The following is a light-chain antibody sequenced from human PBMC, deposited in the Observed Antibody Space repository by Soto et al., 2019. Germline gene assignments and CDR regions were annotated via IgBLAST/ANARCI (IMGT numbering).Light chain of an antibody. CDR2: GAS. J-gene: IGKJ1*01. CDR1: QDTSNY. CDR3: QKYNSAPWT. Sequence: DIQLTQSPSSLSASVGDRVTITCRASQDTSNYLAWYQQKPGKVPNLLMYGASALRSGVPSRFSGSGSGTDFTLTISSLQPEDVATYYCQKYNSAPWTFGQGTKVEIK. V-gene: IGKV1-27*01.